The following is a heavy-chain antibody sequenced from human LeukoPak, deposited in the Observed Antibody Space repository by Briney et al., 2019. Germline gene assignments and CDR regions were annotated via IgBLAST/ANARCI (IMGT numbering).Heavy chain of an antibody. Sequence: SETLSLTCTVSGVSLNDYFWSWIRQPAGKGLEWIGRIYTSGSTNYNPSLKSRVTMSVDTSKNQFSLKLSSVTAADTAVYYCARDGTYYYGSGSYYYMDVWGKGTTVTMSS. CDR1: GVSLNDYF. V-gene: IGHV4-4*07. D-gene: IGHD3-10*01. CDR3: ARDGTYYYGSGSYYYMDV. CDR2: IYTSGST. J-gene: IGHJ6*03.